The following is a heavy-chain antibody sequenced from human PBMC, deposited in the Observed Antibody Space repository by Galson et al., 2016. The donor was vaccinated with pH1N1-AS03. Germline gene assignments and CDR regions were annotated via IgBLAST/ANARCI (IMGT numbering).Heavy chain of an antibody. Sequence: LTCTVSGGSISTSSCYWGWIRQPPGKGLEWIANIYYTGSTYYNPSLKSRVTISVDTSKNQFSLKLNSVTAADTALYYCARRRGFSSDYYGLDVWGHGTTVTVSS. J-gene: IGHJ6*02. CDR2: IYYTGST. CDR3: ARRRGFSSDYYGLDV. V-gene: IGHV4-39*01. CDR1: GGSISTSSCY. D-gene: IGHD5-18*01.